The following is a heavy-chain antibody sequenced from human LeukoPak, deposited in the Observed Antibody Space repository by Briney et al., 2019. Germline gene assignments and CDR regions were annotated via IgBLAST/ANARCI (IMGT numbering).Heavy chain of an antibody. D-gene: IGHD3-22*01. Sequence: PGGSLRLSCAASGFTFSSYSMNWVRQAPGKGLEWVSSISSSSSYIYYADSVKGRFTISKDNAKNSLYLQMNSLRAEDTAVYYCARDLLDYYDSSGPGTWGQGTLVTVSS. CDR2: ISSSSSYI. V-gene: IGHV3-21*01. CDR1: GFTFSSYS. CDR3: ARDLLDYYDSSGPGT. J-gene: IGHJ5*02.